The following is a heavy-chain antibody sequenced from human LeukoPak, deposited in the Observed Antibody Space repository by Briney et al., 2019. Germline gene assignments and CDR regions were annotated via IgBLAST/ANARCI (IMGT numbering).Heavy chain of an antibody. V-gene: IGHV3-23*01. J-gene: IGHJ6*03. CDR3: ARDQRGYLYYMDV. CDR2: IIGSGGSA. D-gene: IGHD1-1*01. CDR1: GGSISSYY. Sequence: ETLSLTCTVSGGSISSYYWSWVRQVPGKGLEWVSTIIGSGGSAYYADSVNGRFTISRDNSKNTVYLQMNSLGAEDTAVYYCARDQRGYLYYMDVWGKGTTVTISS.